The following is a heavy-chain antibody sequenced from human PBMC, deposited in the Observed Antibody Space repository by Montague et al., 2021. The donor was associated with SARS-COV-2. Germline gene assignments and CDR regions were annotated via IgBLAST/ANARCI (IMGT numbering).Heavy chain of an antibody. CDR1: GYTFTSYG. D-gene: IGHD5-12*01. J-gene: IGHJ4*02. CDR3: ARDHYHTHSYIVDLPFDY. CDR2: TSAYNGNT. V-gene: IGHV1-18*01. Sequence: SVKVSFKASGYTFTSYGISWVRQAPGQGLEWMGWTSAYNGNTNYAQKLQGRVTMTTDTSTSTAYMGLRSLRSDDTAVYYCARDHYHTHSYIVDLPFDYWGQGTLVTVSS.